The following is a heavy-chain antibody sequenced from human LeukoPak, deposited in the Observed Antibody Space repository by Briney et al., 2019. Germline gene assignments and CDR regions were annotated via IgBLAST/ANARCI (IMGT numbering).Heavy chain of an antibody. J-gene: IGHJ6*02. V-gene: IGHV4-59*08. D-gene: IGHD6-19*01. CDR3: ARVSSGWSSPYYYGLDV. CDR2: IYYTGST. CDR1: GGSISSYY. Sequence: PSETLSLTCTVSGGSISSYYWSWIRQPPGKGLEWIGYIYYTGSTDYTPSLKSRVTMSVDTSKNQFSLNLRSVTAADTAVYYCARVSSGWSSPYYYGLDVWGQGTTVTVSS.